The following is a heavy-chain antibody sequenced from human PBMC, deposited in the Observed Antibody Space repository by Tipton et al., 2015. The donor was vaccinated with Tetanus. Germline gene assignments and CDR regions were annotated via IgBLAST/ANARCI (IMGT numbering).Heavy chain of an antibody. Sequence: LVQSGAEVKKAGESLKISCKGSGYRFTDYWIGWVRQMPGKGLEWMGIIYPDDSDTKYSPSFQGQVTISVDKSINTAYLQWSSLKASDTAMYFCARLGRQGGALRKLYYYYFLDVWGKGTTVTVSS. J-gene: IGHJ6*03. V-gene: IGHV5-51*01. CDR2: IYPDDSDT. CDR3: ARLGRQGGALRKLYYYYFLDV. D-gene: IGHD3-16*01. CDR1: GYRFTDYW.